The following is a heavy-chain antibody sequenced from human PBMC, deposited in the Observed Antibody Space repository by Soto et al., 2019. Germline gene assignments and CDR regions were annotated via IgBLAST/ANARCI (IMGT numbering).Heavy chain of an antibody. J-gene: IGHJ4*02. CDR1: GGSISSYY. CDR2: IYYSGST. V-gene: IGHV4-59*08. Sequence: SETLSLTCTVSGGSISSYYWSWIRQPPGKGLEWIGYIYYSGSTNYNPSLKGRVTISVDTSKNQFSLKLSSVTAADTAVYYCASFHYGDYVSGWGQGTLVPVSS. D-gene: IGHD4-17*01. CDR3: ASFHYGDYVSG.